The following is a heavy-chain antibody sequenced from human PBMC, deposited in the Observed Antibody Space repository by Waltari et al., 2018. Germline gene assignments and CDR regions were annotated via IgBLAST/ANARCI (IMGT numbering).Heavy chain of an antibody. CDR1: GYTFTSYY. D-gene: IGHD3-22*01. V-gene: IGHV1-46*03. Sequence: QVQLVQSGAEVKKPGASVKVSCKASGYTFTSYYLHWVRQAPGQGLEWMGIINPSGGSTSYAQKFQGRVTMTRDTSTSTVYMELSSLRSEDTAVYYCARASTYDSSGYYHDYWGQGTLVTVSS. J-gene: IGHJ4*02. CDR2: INPSGGST. CDR3: ARASTYDSSGYYHDY.